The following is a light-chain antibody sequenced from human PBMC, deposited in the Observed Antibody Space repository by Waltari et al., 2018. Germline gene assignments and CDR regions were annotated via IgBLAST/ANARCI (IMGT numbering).Light chain of an antibody. CDR3: QQRRNWPLFT. J-gene: IGKJ3*01. V-gene: IGKV3-11*01. Sequence: EIVLTQSPATLSLSPGERAALSCRASQSVSRYLAWYQQKPGQAPRLLSYDVLERATGIPARFSGSGSGTDFTLTISSLEPEDSAVYYCQQRRNWPLFTFGPGTTVEIK. CDR2: DVL. CDR1: QSVSRY.